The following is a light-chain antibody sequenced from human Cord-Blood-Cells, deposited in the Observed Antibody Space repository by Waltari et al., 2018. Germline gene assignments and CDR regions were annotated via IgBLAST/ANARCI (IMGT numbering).Light chain of an antibody. CDR3: CSYAGSSTLV. V-gene: IGLV2-23*01. CDR1: RSDVGSYHL. Sequence: QSALTQPASVSGSPGQSITISCTGTRSDVGSYHLVSWYQQHPGKAPKLMIYEGSKRPSGVSNRLSGSKSGNTASLTISGLQAEDEADYYCCSYAGSSTLVFGGGTKLTVL. J-gene: IGLJ3*02. CDR2: EGS.